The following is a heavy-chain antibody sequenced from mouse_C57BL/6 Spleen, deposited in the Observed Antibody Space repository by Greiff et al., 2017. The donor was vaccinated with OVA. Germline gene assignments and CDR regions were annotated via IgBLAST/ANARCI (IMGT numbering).Heavy chain of an antibody. V-gene: IGHV5-4*01. J-gene: IGHJ3*01. D-gene: IGHD1-1*01. CDR2: ISDGGSYT. CDR1: GFTFSSYA. Sequence: EVMLVESGGGLVKPGGSLKLSCAASGFTFSSYAMSWVRQTPEKRLEWVATISDGGSYTYYPDTVKGRFTISRDNAKNNLYLQMSQLKSEDTAMYYCARDRNYGSSYVWFAYWGQGTLVTVSA. CDR3: ARDRNYGSSYVWFAY.